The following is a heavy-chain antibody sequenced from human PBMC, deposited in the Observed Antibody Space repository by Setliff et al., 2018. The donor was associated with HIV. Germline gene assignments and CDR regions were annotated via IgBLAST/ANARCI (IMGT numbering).Heavy chain of an antibody. Sequence: SETLSLTCTVSGGSISSYYWSWIRQPPGKGLEWIGYIYYSGSTNYNPSLKSRVTISVDTSKNQFSLKLSSVTAADTAVYYCAKQITMVRGVYQPYYYYYMDVWGKGTTVTVSS. J-gene: IGHJ6*03. CDR3: AKQITMVRGVYQPYYYYYMDV. CDR1: GGSISSYY. D-gene: IGHD3-10*01. CDR2: IYYSGST. V-gene: IGHV4-59*08.